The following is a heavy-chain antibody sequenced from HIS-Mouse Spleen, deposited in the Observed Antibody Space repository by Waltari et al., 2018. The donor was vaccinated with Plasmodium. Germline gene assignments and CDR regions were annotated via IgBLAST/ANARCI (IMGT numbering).Heavy chain of an antibody. CDR2: IKQDGSEN. CDR3: ASSWYWYFDL. V-gene: IGHV3-7*01. D-gene: IGHD6-13*01. Sequence: EVQLVESGGGLVQPGGSLRLSCAASGFTFSSYWMSWVRQAPGKGLQWVANIKQDGSENYYVDSVKRRFTISRDNAKNSLYLQRNSLRAEDTAVYYCASSWYWYFDLWGRGTLVTVSS. J-gene: IGHJ2*01. CDR1: GFTFSSYW.